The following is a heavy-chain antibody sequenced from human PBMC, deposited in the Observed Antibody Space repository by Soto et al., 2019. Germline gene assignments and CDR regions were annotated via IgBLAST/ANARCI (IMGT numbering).Heavy chain of an antibody. CDR1: GGTFSSYA. D-gene: IGHD2-15*01. J-gene: IGHJ3*02. V-gene: IGHV1-69*01. CDR2: IIHIFGTA. Sequence: QVQLVQSGAEVKKPGSSVKVSCKASGGTFSSYAISWVRQAPGQGLEWMGGIIHIFGTANYAQKFQGRVTITGDESTSTGYMELSSLRSEDTDVYYCARGGTVVSFSAFDIWGQGTMVTVSS. CDR3: ARGGTVVSFSAFDI.